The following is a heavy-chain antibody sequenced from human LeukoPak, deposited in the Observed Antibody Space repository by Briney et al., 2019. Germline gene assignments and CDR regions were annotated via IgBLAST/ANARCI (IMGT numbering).Heavy chain of an antibody. J-gene: IGHJ4*02. V-gene: IGHV3-23*01. Sequence: GGSLRLSCAASGFTFSDYYMSWIRQAPGKGLEWASVISGSGGSTYYADSVKGRFTISRDNSKNTLYLQMNSLRAEDTAVYYCAKGAVGYCSGGSCYPSDYWGQGTLVTVSS. CDR2: ISGSGGST. D-gene: IGHD2-15*01. CDR1: GFTFSDYY. CDR3: AKGAVGYCSGGSCYPSDY.